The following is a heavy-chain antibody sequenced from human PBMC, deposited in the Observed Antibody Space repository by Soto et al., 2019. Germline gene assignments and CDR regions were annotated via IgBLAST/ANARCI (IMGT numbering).Heavy chain of an antibody. J-gene: IGHJ5*02. CDR3: AKDRGTANKPNWLDP. V-gene: IGHV4-61*01. Sequence: PSETLSLTCTVSGDSVSSATYYWSWIRQPPGKALEWIGTLYYSGTTNYNPSLRIRVIMSVDTSTNQFSLNLSSVTAAVTAVYYCAKDRGTANKPNWLDPWGQGTLVTVSS. CDR1: GDSVSSATYY. D-gene: IGHD3-10*01. CDR2: LYYSGTT.